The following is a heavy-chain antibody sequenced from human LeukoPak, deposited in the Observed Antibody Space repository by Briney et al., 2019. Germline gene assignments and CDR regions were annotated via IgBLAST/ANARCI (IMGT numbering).Heavy chain of an antibody. D-gene: IGHD6-19*01. CDR3: AREGAIAVAFFDY. V-gene: IGHV3-7*01. CDR2: IKQDRSEK. CDR1: GFTFSSYW. Sequence: GGSLRLSCAASGFTFSSYWMSWVRQAPGKGLEWVANIKQDRSEKYYVDSVKGRFTISRDNAKNSLYLQMNSLRAEDTAVYYCAREGAIAVAFFDYWGQGTLVTVSS. J-gene: IGHJ4*02.